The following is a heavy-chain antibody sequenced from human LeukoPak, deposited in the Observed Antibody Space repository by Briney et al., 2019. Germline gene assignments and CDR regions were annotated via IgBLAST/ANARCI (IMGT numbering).Heavy chain of an antibody. V-gene: IGHV3-48*04. J-gene: IGHJ4*02. Sequence: PGGSLRLSCAASGFTFSSYSMNWVRQAPGKGLEWVSYISSSGSTIYYADSVKGRFTISRDNAKNSLYLQMNSLRAEDTAVYYCARAQHITVVSFDYWGQGTLVTVSS. D-gene: IGHD4-23*01. CDR2: ISSSGSTI. CDR3: ARAQHITVVSFDY. CDR1: GFTFSSYS.